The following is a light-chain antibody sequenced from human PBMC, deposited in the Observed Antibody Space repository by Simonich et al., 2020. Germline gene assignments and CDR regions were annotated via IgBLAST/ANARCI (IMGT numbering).Light chain of an antibody. Sequence: SALTQPASVSGSPGQSITISCPGTSSYVGSYNLVACYQHHPGKAPKLMIYEGSKRPSGVSNRFSGSKSGNTASLTISGLQAEDEADYYCCSYTSSSTLVFGGGTKLTVL. CDR3: CSYTSSSTLV. V-gene: IGLV2-14*02. CDR1: SSYVGSYNL. CDR2: EGS. J-gene: IGLJ2*01.